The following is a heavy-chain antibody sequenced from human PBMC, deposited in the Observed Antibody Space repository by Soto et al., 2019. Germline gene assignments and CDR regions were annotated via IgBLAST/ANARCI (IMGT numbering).Heavy chain of an antibody. CDR2: IVVGSGNT. CDR1: GFTFTSSA. Sequence: GASVKVSCKASGFTFTSSAMQWVRQARGQRLEWIGWIVVGSGNTNYAQKFQERVTITRDMSTSTAYMELSSLRSEDTAVYYCARVHCISTSCYRPRHYYLMDVSGQGTTVTVSS. V-gene: IGHV1-58*02. CDR3: ARVHCISTSCYRPRHYYLMDV. J-gene: IGHJ6*02. D-gene: IGHD2-2*02.